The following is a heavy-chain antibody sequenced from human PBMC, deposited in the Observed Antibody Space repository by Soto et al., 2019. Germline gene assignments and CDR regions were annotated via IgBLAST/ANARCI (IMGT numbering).Heavy chain of an antibody. J-gene: IGHJ4*02. CDR1: GGSISSYY. CDR3: ARHRFGLDC. D-gene: IGHD3-10*01. CDR2: IHYSGST. V-gene: IGHV4-59*08. Sequence: QVQLQESGPGLVKPSETLSLTCTVSGGSISSYYWSWIRQPPGKGLEWIGYIHYSGSTHYNPSLKSLVGISIDTSKTQFSLTLGSVTAADTAVYYCARHRFGLDCWGQGTLVTVSS.